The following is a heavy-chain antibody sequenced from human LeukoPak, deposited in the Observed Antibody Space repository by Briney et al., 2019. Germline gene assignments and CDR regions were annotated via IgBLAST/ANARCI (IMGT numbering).Heavy chain of an antibody. Sequence: GVSLRLSCAASGFTFDDYAMHWVRQAPGKGLEWVSGISWNSGSIGYADSVKGRFTISRDNAKNSLYLQMNSLRAEDTALYYCAKGTVISHWYFDLWGRGTLVTVSS. V-gene: IGHV3-9*01. CDR3: AKGTVISHWYFDL. D-gene: IGHD3-10*01. CDR1: GFTFDDYA. CDR2: ISWNSGSI. J-gene: IGHJ2*01.